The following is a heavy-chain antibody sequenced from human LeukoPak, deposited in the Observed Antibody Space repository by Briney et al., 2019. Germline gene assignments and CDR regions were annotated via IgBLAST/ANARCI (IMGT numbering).Heavy chain of an antibody. J-gene: IGHJ3*02. CDR3: ARGGYYDSSGSPRRGFDI. Sequence: GASVKVSCKASGGTFSSYAISWVRQAPGQGLEWMGGIIPIFGTANYAQKFQGRVTITADKSTSTAYMELSSLRSEDTAVYYCARGGYYDSSGSPRRGFDIWGQGTMVTVSS. CDR1: GGTFSSYA. D-gene: IGHD3-22*01. CDR2: IIPIFGTA. V-gene: IGHV1-69*06.